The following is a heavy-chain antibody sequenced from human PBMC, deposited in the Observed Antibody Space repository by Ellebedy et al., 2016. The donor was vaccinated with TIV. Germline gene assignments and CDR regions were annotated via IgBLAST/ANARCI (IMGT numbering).Heavy chain of an antibody. D-gene: IGHD1-26*01. CDR3: ATCGSYYPGGGYYYYMDV. CDR2: IIPILGIA. J-gene: IGHJ6*03. V-gene: IGHV1-69*04. CDR1: GGTFSSYA. Sequence: SVKVSCXASGGTFSSYAISWVRQAPGQGLEWMGRIIPILGIANYAQKFQGRVTITADKSTSTAYMELSSLRSEDTAVYYCATCGSYYPGGGYYYYMDVWGKGTTVTVSS.